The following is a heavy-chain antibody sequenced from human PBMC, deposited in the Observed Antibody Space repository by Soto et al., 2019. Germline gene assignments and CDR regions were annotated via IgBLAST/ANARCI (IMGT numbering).Heavy chain of an antibody. V-gene: IGHV3-33*01. CDR1: GFTFSSYG. CDR2: IWYDGSNK. CDR3: ARGEVTPPYCFDY. D-gene: IGHD1-26*01. J-gene: IGHJ4*02. Sequence: GGSLSLSCAASGFTFSSYGMHWVRQAPGKGLEWVAVIWYDGSNKYYADSVKGRFTISRDNSKNTLYLQMNSLRAEDTAVYYCARGEVTPPYCFDYWGQGTLVTVS.